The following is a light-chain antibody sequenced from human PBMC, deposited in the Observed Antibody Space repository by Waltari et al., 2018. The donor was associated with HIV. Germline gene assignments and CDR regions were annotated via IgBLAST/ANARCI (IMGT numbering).Light chain of an antibody. J-gene: IGLJ1*01. CDR3: CSYVGSWKYV. V-gene: IGLV1-47*01. CDR2: TNN. Sequence: QSVLTQPPSASGTPGQRVTISCSGSTSNIGSNYVYWYQQLPGTTPKLLIYTNNQRPSVVPDLFAGSKSCTSASRAISGLQTEDEADDYCCSYVGSWKYVFGSGTKVTVL. CDR1: TSNIGSNY.